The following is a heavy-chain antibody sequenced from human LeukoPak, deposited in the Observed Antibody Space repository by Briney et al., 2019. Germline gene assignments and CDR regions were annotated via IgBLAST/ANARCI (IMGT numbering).Heavy chain of an antibody. CDR1: GGSISSYY. J-gene: IGHJ6*03. V-gene: IGHV4-4*07. Sequence: SETLSLTCTVSGGSISSYYWSWIRQPAGKGLEWIGRIYTSGSTNYNPSLKSRVTMSVDTSKNQFSLKLSFVTAADTAVYYCARLVVVPAAKSVGYYYMDVWGKGTTVTVSS. CDR2: IYTSGST. D-gene: IGHD2-2*01. CDR3: ARLVVVPAAKSVGYYYMDV.